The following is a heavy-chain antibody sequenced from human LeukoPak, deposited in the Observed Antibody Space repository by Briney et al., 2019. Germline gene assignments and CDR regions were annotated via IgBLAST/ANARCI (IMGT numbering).Heavy chain of an antibody. D-gene: IGHD1-26*01. CDR2: IYSGGNT. CDR3: ARVSRGSYHFDY. Sequence: PGGSLRLSCAASGFTVSRNYMSWVRQAPGKGLEWVSVIYSGGNTYYADSVKGRFTISRDNSKNTLYLQMNSLRAEDTAVYYCARVSRGSYHFDYWGQGALVTVSS. CDR1: GFTVSRNY. J-gene: IGHJ4*02. V-gene: IGHV3-66*01.